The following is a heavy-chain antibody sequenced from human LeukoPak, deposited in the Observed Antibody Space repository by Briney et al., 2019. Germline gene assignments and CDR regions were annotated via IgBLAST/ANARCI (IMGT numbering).Heavy chain of an antibody. D-gene: IGHD3-16*01. V-gene: IGHV4-39*07. Sequence: SETLSLTCTVSGGSISSGGYYWSWIRQSPGKDLEWIGEVSQSGDTYYNPSLTSRVTMSVDTSKNQFSLTVNSVTAADTAVYYCARGLGGPRLRYWGQGTLVTVSS. CDR1: GGSISSGGYY. CDR2: VSQSGDT. J-gene: IGHJ4*02. CDR3: ARGLGGPRLRY.